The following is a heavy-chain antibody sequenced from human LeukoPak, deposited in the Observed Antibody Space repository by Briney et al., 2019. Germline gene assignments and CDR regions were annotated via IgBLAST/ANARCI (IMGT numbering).Heavy chain of an antibody. V-gene: IGHV5-51*01. CDR1: GYTFTSYW. D-gene: IGHD6-19*01. CDR2: IYPGDSDT. CDR3: ARHKAGNGWDLDY. Sequence: GESLKISCKGSGYTFTSYWIGWVRQMPGKGLESMGFIYPGDSDTRYSPSFEGQVTISADKSISTAYLQWSSLKASDTAVYYCARHKAGNGWDLDYWGQGTLVTVSS. J-gene: IGHJ4*02.